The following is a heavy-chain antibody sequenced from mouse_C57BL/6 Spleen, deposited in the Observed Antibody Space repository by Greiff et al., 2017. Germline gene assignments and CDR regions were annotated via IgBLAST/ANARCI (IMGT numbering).Heavy chain of an antibody. CDR1: GYTFTSYW. J-gene: IGHJ4*01. CDR2: IDPSDSYT. CDR3: AIVTTVGMDY. Sequence: QVQLQQPGAELVKPGASVKLSCKASGYTFTSYWMQWVKQRPGQGLEWIGKIDPSDSYTNYNQKFKGKATLTVDTSSSTAYLQLSSLTSEDSAVCYCAIVTTVGMDYWGQGTSVTVSS. V-gene: IGHV1-50*01. D-gene: IGHD1-1*01.